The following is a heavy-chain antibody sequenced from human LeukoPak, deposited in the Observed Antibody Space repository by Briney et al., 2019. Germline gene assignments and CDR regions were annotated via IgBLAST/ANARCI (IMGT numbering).Heavy chain of an antibody. D-gene: IGHD6-13*01. CDR2: ISGSGGTT. J-gene: IGHJ4*02. V-gene: IGHV3-23*01. Sequence: PRGSPRLSCAASGFTFSTYAMNWVRQAPGKGLEWVSGISGSGGTTYYADSVKGRFTISRDNSKNTLYLQMNYLRAEDTALYYCAKNIAAPTTPFDYWGEGTLVTVSS. CDR3: AKNIAAPTTPFDY. CDR1: GFTFSTYA.